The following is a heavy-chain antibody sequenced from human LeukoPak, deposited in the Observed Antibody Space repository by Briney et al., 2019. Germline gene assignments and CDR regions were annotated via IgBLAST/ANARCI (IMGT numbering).Heavy chain of an antibody. CDR3: ARGIQYYYFGMDV. V-gene: IGHV3-11*05. J-gene: IGHJ6*02. Sequence: TGGSLRLSCAASGFTFSDYYMSWIRQAPGKGLEWVSYISSTSSYTNHADSVKGRFTISRDNAKNSLYLQMNSLRAEDTAVYYCARGIQYYYFGMDVWGQGTTVNVSS. CDR2: ISSTSSYT. CDR1: GFTFSDYY.